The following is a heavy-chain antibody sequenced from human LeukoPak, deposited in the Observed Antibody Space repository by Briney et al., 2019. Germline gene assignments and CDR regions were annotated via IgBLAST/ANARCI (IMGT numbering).Heavy chain of an antibody. D-gene: IGHD1-26*01. Sequence: SETLSLTCTVSGGSISSYYWSWIRQPAGKGLEWIGRIYTSGSTNYNPSLKSRVTMSVDTSKNQFSLKLSSVTAADTAVYYCARDQFRELEPYYYYYYYMDVWGKGTTVTASS. CDR2: IYTSGST. V-gene: IGHV4-4*07. CDR3: ARDQFRELEPYYYYYYYMDV. CDR1: GGSISSYY. J-gene: IGHJ6*03.